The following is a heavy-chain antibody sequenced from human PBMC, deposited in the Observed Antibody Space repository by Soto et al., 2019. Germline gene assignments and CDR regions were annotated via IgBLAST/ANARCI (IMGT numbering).Heavy chain of an antibody. V-gene: IGHV3-30*03. CDR1: GFSFNTSG. J-gene: IGHJ6*02. CDR3: ATKVRPPNYLYYGMDV. CDR2: IAFDGSQE. Sequence: QVQLVESGGGVVQPGRALRLSCAASGFSFNTSGMHWVRQAPGKGLEWVAVIAFDGSQEFYGDSVRGRFTISRDNSKNTLFLQMRGLTPEDTAVYYCATKVRPPNYLYYGMDVWGQGIKVTVSS.